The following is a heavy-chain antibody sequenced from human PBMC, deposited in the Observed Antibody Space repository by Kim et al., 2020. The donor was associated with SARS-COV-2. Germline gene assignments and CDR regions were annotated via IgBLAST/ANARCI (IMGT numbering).Heavy chain of an antibody. V-gene: IGHV1-24*01. Sequence: ASVKVSCKVSGYTLTELSMHWVRQAPGKGLEWMGGFDPEDGETIYAQKFQGRVTMTEDTSTDTAYMELSSLRSEDTAVYYCATDRIYPGYCSGGSCYDIYDYWGQGTLVTVSS. CDR3: ATDRIYPGYCSGGSCYDIYDY. D-gene: IGHD2-15*01. CDR2: FDPEDGET. J-gene: IGHJ4*02. CDR1: GYTLTELS.